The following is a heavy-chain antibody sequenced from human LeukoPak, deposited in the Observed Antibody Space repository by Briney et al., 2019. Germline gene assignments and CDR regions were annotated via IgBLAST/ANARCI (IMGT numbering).Heavy chain of an antibody. CDR1: GITLSNYG. CDR3: ARYRLSDNFFDY. D-gene: IGHD5-12*01. CDR2: MSDSGGRT. V-gene: IGHV3-23*01. Sequence: GGSLRLSCAVSGITLSNYGMSWVRQAPGKGLEWVAGMSDSGGRTNYADSVKGRFTISRDNAKNTLYLQMNSLRAEDTAVYYCARYRLSDNFFDYWGQGTLVTVSS. J-gene: IGHJ4*02.